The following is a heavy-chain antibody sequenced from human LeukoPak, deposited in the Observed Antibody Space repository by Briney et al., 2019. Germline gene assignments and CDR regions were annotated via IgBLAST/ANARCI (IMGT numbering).Heavy chain of an antibody. J-gene: IGHJ4*02. CDR3: ARGGLRLGELALDYFDY. Sequence: SETLSLTCTVPGGSISSGSYYWSWIRQPAGTGLEWIGRIYTSGSTNYNPSRKSRVTISVDTSKNQFSLKLSSVTAADTAVYYCARGGLRLGELALDYFDYWGQGTLVTVSS. V-gene: IGHV4-61*02. CDR2: IYTSGST. CDR1: GGSISSGSYY. D-gene: IGHD3-16*02.